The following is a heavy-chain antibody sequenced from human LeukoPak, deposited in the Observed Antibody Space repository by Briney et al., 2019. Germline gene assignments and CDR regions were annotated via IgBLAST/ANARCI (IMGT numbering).Heavy chain of an antibody. CDR1: GFTFSSYF. V-gene: IGHV3-23*01. CDR3: ATYCSGARCYSGLQH. J-gene: IGHJ1*01. CDR2: ISASRGDT. D-gene: IGHD2-15*01. Sequence: GGSLRLSCAASGFTFSSYFMSWVRQAPGKGLEWVSTISASRGDTYYADSVKGRFTVSRDNSKNTLFLQMNSLRAEDTALYYCATYCSGARCYSGLQHWGQGTLVTVSP.